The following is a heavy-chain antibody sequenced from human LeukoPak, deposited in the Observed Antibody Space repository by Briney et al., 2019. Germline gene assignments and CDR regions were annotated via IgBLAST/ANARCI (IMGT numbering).Heavy chain of an antibody. CDR3: ARDQLRTGAFDI. CDR2: INTDGSST. CDR1: GFTFSGYW. D-gene: IGHD4-17*01. J-gene: IGHJ3*02. V-gene: IGHV3-74*01. Sequence: GGSLRLSCAASGFTFSGYWMHWVRQAPGKGLVWVSRINTDGSSTAYADSLKGRFTVSRDNAKDSLYLQMSSLRAEDTAVYYCARDQLRTGAFDIWGQGTMVTASS.